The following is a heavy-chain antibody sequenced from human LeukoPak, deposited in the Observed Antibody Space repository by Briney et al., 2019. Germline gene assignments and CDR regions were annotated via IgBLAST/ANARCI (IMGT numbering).Heavy chain of an antibody. Sequence: GGSLRLSCAASGFTFSSYAMSWVRQAPGEGLEWVSAISGSGGSTYYADSVKGRFTTSRDNSKNTLYLQMNSLRAEDTAVYYCASGSRRPSSYYYMDVWGKGTTVTVSS. CDR2: ISGSGGST. D-gene: IGHD1-26*01. CDR1: GFTFSSYA. V-gene: IGHV3-23*01. J-gene: IGHJ6*03. CDR3: ASGSRRPSSYYYMDV.